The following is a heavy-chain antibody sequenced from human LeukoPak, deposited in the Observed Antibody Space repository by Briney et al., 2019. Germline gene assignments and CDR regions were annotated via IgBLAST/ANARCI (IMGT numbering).Heavy chain of an antibody. CDR2: IYTDGST. V-gene: IGHV4-61*02. D-gene: IGHD3-10*01. J-gene: IGHJ4*02. CDR3: ARDLHYYGSGTLGY. Sequence: KASQTLSLTCTVAAGSSSSSSYYWSWIRQPAGKGLEMIGRIYTDGSTNYNPSLRRLVTISVDTSKNQFSLKMSSVTAADTAVYYCARDLHYYGSGTLGYWGQGTLVTVSS. CDR1: AGSSSSSSYY.